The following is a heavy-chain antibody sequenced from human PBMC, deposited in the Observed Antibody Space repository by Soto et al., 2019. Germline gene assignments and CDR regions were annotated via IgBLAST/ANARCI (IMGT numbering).Heavy chain of an antibody. CDR3: ARVPNYADAFDI. J-gene: IGHJ3*02. CDR2: IYYSGST. D-gene: IGHD4-4*01. V-gene: IGHV4-30-4*01. Sequence: SVTLSLTCTVSGGSISSGDYYWSWIRQPPGKGLEWIGYIYYSGSTYYNPSLKSRVTISVDTSKNQFSLKLSSVTAADTAVYYCARVPNYADAFDIWGQGTMVTVS. CDR1: GGSISSGDYY.